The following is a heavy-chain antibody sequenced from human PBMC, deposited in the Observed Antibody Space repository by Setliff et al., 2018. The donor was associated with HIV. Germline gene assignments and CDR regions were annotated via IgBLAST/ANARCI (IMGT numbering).Heavy chain of an antibody. CDR1: GGSISSYY. V-gene: IGHV3-23*01. J-gene: IGHJ4*02. Sequence: ETLSLTCTVSGGSISSYYWSWIRQPPGKGLEWVSAISGSGGSTWYSDSVKGRFTISRDNSKNTLYLQMNSLTAEDTAVYYCAKVDNGHCTSASCRDFDYWGQGALVTVSS. CDR2: ISGSGGST. CDR3: AKVDNGHCTSASCRDFDY. D-gene: IGHD2-2*03.